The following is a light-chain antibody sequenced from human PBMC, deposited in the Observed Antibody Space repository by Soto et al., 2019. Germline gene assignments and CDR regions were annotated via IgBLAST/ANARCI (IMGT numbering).Light chain of an antibody. CDR1: QSVIRY. J-gene: IGKJ1*01. CDR2: GAS. Sequence: IVLAQSPGTLSLSPGERATLSCRASQSVIRYLAWYQHKPGQSPRLLIYGASARATGIPARFSGGGSGAEYTLTISSLQSEDFAVYYCQQYDKWPRTFGQGTKVDIK. CDR3: QQYDKWPRT. V-gene: IGKV3-15*01.